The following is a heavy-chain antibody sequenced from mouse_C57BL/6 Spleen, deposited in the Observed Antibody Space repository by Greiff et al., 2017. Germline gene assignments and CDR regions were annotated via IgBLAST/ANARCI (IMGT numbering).Heavy chain of an antibody. CDR3: AGANWDDRRFAY. CDR2: IYPRSGNT. CDR1: GYTFTSYG. V-gene: IGHV1-81*01. Sequence: QVQLQQSGAELARPGASVKLSCKASGYTFTSYGISWVKQRTGQGLEWIGEIYPRSGNTYYNEKFKGKATLTADKSSSTAYMELRSLTSEDSAVYFCAGANWDDRRFAYWGQGTLVTVSA. J-gene: IGHJ3*01. D-gene: IGHD4-1*01.